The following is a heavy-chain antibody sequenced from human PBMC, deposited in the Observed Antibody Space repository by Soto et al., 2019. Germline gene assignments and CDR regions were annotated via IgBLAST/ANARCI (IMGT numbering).Heavy chain of an antibody. CDR2: MYHSGTF. J-gene: IGHJ5*02. Sequence: PSETLSLTCAVSGGSIGGVGYSWSWIRQPPGGGLEWIGYMYHSGTFLKSPSLKTRLTMSLDMSKNQFSLTLNSMTDADTAVYYCARAQFYSGSGNYNNLMFDAWGQGIQVT. CDR1: GGSIGGVGYS. D-gene: IGHD3-10*01. V-gene: IGHV4-30-2*01. CDR3: ARAQFYSGSGNYNNLMFDA.